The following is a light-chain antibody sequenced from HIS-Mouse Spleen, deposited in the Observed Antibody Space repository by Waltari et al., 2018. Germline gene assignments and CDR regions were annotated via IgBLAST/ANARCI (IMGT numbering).Light chain of an antibody. J-gene: IGLJ2*01. Sequence: QSLLTQPPSASGPPGQRVTLSCSGSSSNPGSNHLSWYQQLQGTAPKLLIYRNSQRPSGVPVRFSGSKSGTSASLAISGLRSEDEADYYCAAWDDGLSGVVFGGGTKLTVL. CDR2: RNS. CDR3: AAWDDGLSGVV. V-gene: IGLV1-47*01. CDR1: SSNPGSNH.